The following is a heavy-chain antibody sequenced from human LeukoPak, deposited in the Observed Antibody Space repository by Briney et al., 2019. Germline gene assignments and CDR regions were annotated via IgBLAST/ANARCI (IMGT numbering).Heavy chain of an antibody. CDR3: ARGAGPLFDP. Sequence: SGVSLRLLCTACGFIFSDYYMSCMREAPGKGGEWISYITNSGNTMYYGDSVKGRFTISRDNAKKSLYLQMNSLRDADTAVYYCARGAGPLFDPWGQGTLVTVSS. J-gene: IGHJ5*02. CDR1: GFIFSDYY. CDR2: ITNSGNTM. V-gene: IGHV3-11*01.